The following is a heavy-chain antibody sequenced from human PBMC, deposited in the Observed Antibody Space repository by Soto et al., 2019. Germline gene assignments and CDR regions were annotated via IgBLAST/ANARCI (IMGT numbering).Heavy chain of an antibody. J-gene: IGHJ6*02. CDR3: AKDSSGRASGYYYYGMDV. V-gene: IGHV3-23*01. Sequence: GGSLRLSCAASGFTFSSYAMSWVRQAPGKGLEWVSAISGSGGSTYYADSVKGRFTISRDNSKNTLYLQMNSLRAEDTAVYYCAKDSSGRASGYYYYGMDVWGQGTTVTVSS. CDR2: ISGSGGST. D-gene: IGHD1-26*01. CDR1: GFTFSSYA.